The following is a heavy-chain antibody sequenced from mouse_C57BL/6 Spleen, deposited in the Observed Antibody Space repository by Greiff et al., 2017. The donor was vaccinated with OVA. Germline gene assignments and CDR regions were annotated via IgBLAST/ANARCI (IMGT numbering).Heavy chain of an antibody. Sequence: VQLQQSGPELVKPGASVKISCKASGYSFTSYYIHWVKQRPGQGLEWIGWIYPGSGNTKYNEKFKGKATLTADTSSSTAYMQLSSLTSEDSAVYYCAREEVYYYGSSYGYWGQGTTLTVSS. V-gene: IGHV1-66*01. CDR3: AREEVYYYGSSYGY. CDR1: GYSFTSYY. D-gene: IGHD1-1*01. J-gene: IGHJ2*01. CDR2: IYPGSGNT.